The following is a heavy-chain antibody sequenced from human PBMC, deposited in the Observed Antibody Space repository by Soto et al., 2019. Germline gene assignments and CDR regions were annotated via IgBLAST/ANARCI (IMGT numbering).Heavy chain of an antibody. J-gene: IGHJ4*02. V-gene: IGHV1-8*01. CDR3: PEERGLRGANY. CDR2: MNPNSGNT. D-gene: IGHD3-10*01. CDR1: GYTFTSYD. Sequence: QVQLVQSGAEVKKPGASVKVSCKASGYTFTSYDINWVRQATGQGLEWMGWMNPNSGNTGLAQKFQGRVTMTRNTSISTAYMELSRLRSEDPAVYYCPEERGLRGANYWGQGTLVTVSS.